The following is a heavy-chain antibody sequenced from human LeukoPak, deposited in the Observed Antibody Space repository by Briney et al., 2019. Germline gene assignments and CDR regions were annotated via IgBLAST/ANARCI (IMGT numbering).Heavy chain of an antibody. CDR3: AGIAAAVG. CDR1: GFTFSSYS. Sequence: TGGSLGLSCAASGFTFSSYSMNWVRQAPGKGLEWVSSISSSSSYIYYADSVKGRFTISRDNAKNSLYLQMNSLRAEDTAVYYCAGIAAAVGWGQGTLVTVSS. J-gene: IGHJ4*02. V-gene: IGHV3-21*01. CDR2: ISSSSSYI. D-gene: IGHD6-13*01.